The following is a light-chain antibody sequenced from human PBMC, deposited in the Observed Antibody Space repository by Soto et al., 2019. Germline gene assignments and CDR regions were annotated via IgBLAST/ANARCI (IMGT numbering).Light chain of an antibody. V-gene: IGKV3-15*01. CDR3: QHYDNWPSVT. J-gene: IGKJ4*01. CDR2: GTS. Sequence: IVMTQSPATLSVSPGERATLSCRASQSVGRSLAWYQQKPGQAPRLLIYGTSARATGIPATFSGSGSGTEFTLTIISLHSEDSAIYYCQHYDNWPSVTFGGGTKVEIK. CDR1: QSVGRS.